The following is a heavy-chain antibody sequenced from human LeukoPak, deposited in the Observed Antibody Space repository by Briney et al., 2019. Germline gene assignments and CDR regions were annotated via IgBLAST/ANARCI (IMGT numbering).Heavy chain of an antibody. CDR1: GFTFSSYE. D-gene: IGHD3-10*01. CDR3: ARFPYGSDQGGY. J-gene: IGHJ4*02. CDR2: ISSSGSTI. Sequence: PGGSLRLSCAASGFTFSSYEMNWVRQAPGKGLEWVSYISSSGSTIYYADSVKGRFTISRDNAKNSLYLQMNSLRAEDTAVYYCARFPYGSDQGGYWGQGTLVTVSS. V-gene: IGHV3-48*03.